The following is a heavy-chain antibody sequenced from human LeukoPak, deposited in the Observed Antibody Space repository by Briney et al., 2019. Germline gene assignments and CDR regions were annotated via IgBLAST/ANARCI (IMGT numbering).Heavy chain of an antibody. CDR2: ISGSGGST. J-gene: IGHJ6*04. V-gene: IGHV3-23*01. CDR3: AKAAAGGIHSYSHYGMDV. CDR1: GFTFSNYA. D-gene: IGHD2-21*01. Sequence: AGGSLRLSCVASGFTFSNYAMTWVRQAPGKGLECVSGISGSGGSTNYAGSVKGRFTISRDNSKNTLYPQMNSLRAEDTAVYYCAKAAAGGIHSYSHYGMDVWGTGTTVTVSS.